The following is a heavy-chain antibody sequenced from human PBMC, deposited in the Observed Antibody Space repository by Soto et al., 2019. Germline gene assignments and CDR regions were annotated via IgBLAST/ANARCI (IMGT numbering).Heavy chain of an antibody. V-gene: IGHV5-10-1*01. D-gene: IGHD3-10*01. CDR1: GYSFTSYW. J-gene: IGHJ6*02. CDR3: ARLYYGSGSYYYYSGMDV. Sequence: GESLKISCKGSGYSFTSYWISWVRQMPGKGLEWMGRIDPSDSYTNYSPSFQGHVTISADKSISTAYLQWSSLKASDTAMYYCARLYYGSGSYYYYSGMDVWGQGTTVTVSS. CDR2: IDPSDSYT.